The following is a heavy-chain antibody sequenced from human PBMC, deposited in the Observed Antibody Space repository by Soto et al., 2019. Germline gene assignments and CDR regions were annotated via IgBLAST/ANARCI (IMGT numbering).Heavy chain of an antibody. V-gene: IGHV1-69*01. CDR3: ARVAYGDYGVDV. Sequence: QVQLVQSGAEVKKPGSSVKVSCKASGDTFSRYAISWVRQAPGQGREWMGGIIPTFGTPNYAQKFQGRVTIIADESTSTVYMEVSSLTSEETAMYYCARVAYGDYGVDVWGQGTTVTVSS. J-gene: IGHJ6*02. CDR1: GDTFSRYA. CDR2: IIPTFGTP. D-gene: IGHD4-17*01.